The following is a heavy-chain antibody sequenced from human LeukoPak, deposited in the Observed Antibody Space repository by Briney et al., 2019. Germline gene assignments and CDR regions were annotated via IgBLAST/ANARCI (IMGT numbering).Heavy chain of an antibody. J-gene: IGHJ4*02. Sequence: SETLSLTCTVSGGSISSYYWSWIRQPPGKGLEWIGYIYYSGSTNYNPSLKSRVTISVDTSKNQFSLKLSSVTAADTAVYHCAARGGGDFDYWGQGTLVTVSS. CDR3: AARGGGDFDY. V-gene: IGHV4-59*01. CDR2: IYYSGST. D-gene: IGHD3-16*01. CDR1: GGSISSYY.